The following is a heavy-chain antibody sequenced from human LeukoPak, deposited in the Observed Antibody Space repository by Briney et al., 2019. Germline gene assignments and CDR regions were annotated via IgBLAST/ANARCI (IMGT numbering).Heavy chain of an antibody. V-gene: IGHV3-33*01. CDR3: TRYNNDHFDY. Sequence: GGSLRLSCAGSGFTFGGYAMHWFRQTPGKGLEWVAVIAHDGSRAFYADSVKGRFTISRDNSKNTMSVQMDDLRAEDTAVYYCTRYNNDHFDYWGQGTLVPVSS. CDR2: IAHDGSRA. D-gene: IGHD1-14*01. CDR1: GFTFGGYA. J-gene: IGHJ4*02.